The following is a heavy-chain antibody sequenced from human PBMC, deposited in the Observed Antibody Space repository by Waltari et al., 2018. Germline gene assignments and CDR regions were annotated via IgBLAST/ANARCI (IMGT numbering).Heavy chain of an antibody. D-gene: IGHD1-26*01. CDR2: FDPEDGET. CDR1: GYTLNELS. V-gene: IGHV1-24*01. CDR3: ATSPSGSYTPSFDY. Sequence: QVQLVQSGAEVQKPGASVKVSCKVSGYTLNELSMPWVRQAPGKGLEWMGGFDPEDGETIYAQKFQGRVTMTEDTSTDTAYMELSSLRSEDTAVYYCATSPSGSYTPSFDYWGQGTLVTVSS. J-gene: IGHJ4*02.